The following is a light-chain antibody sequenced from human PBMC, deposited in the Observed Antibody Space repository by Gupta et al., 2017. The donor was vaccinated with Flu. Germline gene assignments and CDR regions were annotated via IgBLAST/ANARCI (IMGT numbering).Light chain of an antibody. Sequence: DVVMTQSPLPLPVTLGQPASIPCRSSQSLLYRDGNTYLSWFQQRPGQSPRRLIYKVSNRHSGVPDRFSGRASGADFTLKISMMAAEDVGIYYCRRSKPWPFTFGPGTKVDIK. CDR3: RRSKPWPFT. CDR2: KVS. CDR1: QSLLYRDGNTY. V-gene: IGKV2-30*01. J-gene: IGKJ3*01.